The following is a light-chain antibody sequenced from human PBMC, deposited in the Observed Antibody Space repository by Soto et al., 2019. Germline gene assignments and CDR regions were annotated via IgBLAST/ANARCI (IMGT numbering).Light chain of an antibody. CDR1: QSVSGSS. CDR2: GAS. J-gene: IGKJ4*01. Sequence: EIVLTQSPGTLSLSPGERVTLSCRASQSVSGSSLAWYQQKPGQAPSLLIYGASSRATGIPDRFSGSGSGTDFTIIISRLEPEDFAVYYCQQYGSSPLTFGGGTKVEIK. V-gene: IGKV3-20*01. CDR3: QQYGSSPLT.